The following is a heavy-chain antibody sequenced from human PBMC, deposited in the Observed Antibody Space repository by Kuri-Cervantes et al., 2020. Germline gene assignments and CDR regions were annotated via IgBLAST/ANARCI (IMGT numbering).Heavy chain of an antibody. V-gene: IGHV1-69*05. CDR3: ARDFSGGYYYYMDV. J-gene: IGHJ6*03. Sequence: SVKVSCKASGGTFRSYAISWVRQAPGQGLEWMGGIIPIFGTANYAQRFQGRVTITTDESTSTAYMELSSLRSEDTAVYYCARDFSGGYYYYMDVWGKGTTVTVSS. CDR1: GGTFRSYA. D-gene: IGHD6-25*01. CDR2: IIPIFGTA.